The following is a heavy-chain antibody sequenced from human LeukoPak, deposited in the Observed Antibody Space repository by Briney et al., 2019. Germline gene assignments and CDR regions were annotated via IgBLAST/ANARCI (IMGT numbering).Heavy chain of an antibody. V-gene: IGHV4-61*02. D-gene: IGHD3-10*02. Sequence: PSETLSLTCTVSGGSISSGSHYWSWIRQPAGKGLEWIGRIYSRGSTNYNPSLKSRVTISGDTSKNQFSLKLSSVTAADTAVYYCARDSGLITMSSFPHNWFDPWGQGTLVTVSS. CDR3: ARDSGLITMSSFPHNWFDP. J-gene: IGHJ5*02. CDR1: GGSISSGSHY. CDR2: IYSRGST.